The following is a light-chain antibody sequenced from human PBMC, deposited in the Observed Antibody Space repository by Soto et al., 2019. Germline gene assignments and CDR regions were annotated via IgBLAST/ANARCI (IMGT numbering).Light chain of an antibody. CDR1: QTLSSW. Sequence: IQMTQSPSTLSAYVGDRVTITCRASQTLSSWLAWHQQKPGKAPKLLIYEASTLASGVPSRVSGSGSGTEFTITISRLQPDDFATYYCQQYNTYRAFGQGTKV. CDR3: QQYNTYRA. CDR2: EAS. V-gene: IGKV1-5*03. J-gene: IGKJ1*01.